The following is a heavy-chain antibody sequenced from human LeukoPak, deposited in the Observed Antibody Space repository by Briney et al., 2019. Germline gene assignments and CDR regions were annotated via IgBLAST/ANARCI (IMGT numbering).Heavy chain of an antibody. J-gene: IGHJ3*02. CDR3: AKDRGSSWYNPGAFDI. D-gene: IGHD6-13*01. Sequence: PGGSLRLSCAASGFTFSSYAMSWVRQAPGKGLEWVSAISGSGGSTYYADSVKGRFTISRDNSKNTLYLQMNSLRAEDTAVYYCAKDRGSSWYNPGAFDIWGQGTMVTVSS. CDR1: GFTFSSYA. CDR2: ISGSGGST. V-gene: IGHV3-23*01.